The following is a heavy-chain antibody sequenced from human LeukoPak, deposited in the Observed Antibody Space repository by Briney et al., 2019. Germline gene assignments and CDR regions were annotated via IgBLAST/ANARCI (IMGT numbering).Heavy chain of an antibody. CDR3: ARGGGYCSSTSCYAFDY. CDR2: IIPIFGTA. Sequence: SVKPSCKASGGTFSSYAITWGRQAPGQGLEWRGGIIPIFGTANYAQTFKGRVTITADESTSTAYMELSSLRSEDTAVYYCARGGGYCSSTSCYAFDYWGQGTLVTVSS. J-gene: IGHJ4*02. D-gene: IGHD2-2*01. V-gene: IGHV1-69*13. CDR1: GGTFSSYA.